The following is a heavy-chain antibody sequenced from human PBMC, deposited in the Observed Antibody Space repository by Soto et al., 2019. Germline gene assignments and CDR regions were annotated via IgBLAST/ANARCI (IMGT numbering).Heavy chain of an antibody. CDR3: ARLYRLQLGYHFDY. CDR2: IYYSGST. J-gene: IGHJ4*02. V-gene: IGHV4-39*01. Sequence: PSETLSLTCTVSGDSISSSSYYWGWSRQPPGKGLEWIGSIYYSGSTYYNPSLKSRVTISVDTSKNQFSLKLSSVTAADTAVYYCARLYRLQLGYHFDYWGQGTLVTVSS. D-gene: IGHD6-13*01. CDR1: GDSISSSSYY.